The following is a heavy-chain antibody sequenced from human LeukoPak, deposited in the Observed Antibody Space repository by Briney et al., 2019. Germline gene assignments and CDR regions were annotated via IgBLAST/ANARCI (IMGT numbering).Heavy chain of an antibody. V-gene: IGHV4-28*01. CDR1: GYSISSSNW. CDR3: ASRGRLSGREY. D-gene: IGHD3-10*01. CDR2: IHYSGSA. Sequence: SETLSLTCGVSGYSISSSNWWGWIRQPPGKGLEWIGYIHYSGSAYYNPSLKSRITITVDTSKNQFSLKLTSVTAADTAVYYCASRGRLSGREYWGQGTLVTVSS. J-gene: IGHJ4*02.